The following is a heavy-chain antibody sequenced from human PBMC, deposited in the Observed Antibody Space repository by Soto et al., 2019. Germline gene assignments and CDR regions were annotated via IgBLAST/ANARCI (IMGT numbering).Heavy chain of an antibody. D-gene: IGHD2-21*02. Sequence: SEALSLTCIVSGESISSSSYYWGWIRQPPGKGLEWIGSIYYSGRTYYNPSFKSRVTISIDTSKNQFPLKLSSVTATDTAVYYCARQRTTVVTQAYFDHWGQGALVTVSS. CDR1: GESISSSSYY. V-gene: IGHV4-39*01. J-gene: IGHJ4*02. CDR2: IYYSGRT. CDR3: ARQRTTVVTQAYFDH.